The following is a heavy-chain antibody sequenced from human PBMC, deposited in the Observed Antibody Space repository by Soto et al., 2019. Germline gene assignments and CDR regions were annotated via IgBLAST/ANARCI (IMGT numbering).Heavy chain of an antibody. V-gene: IGHV1-69*13. D-gene: IGHD6-6*01. CDR3: ASGIIAARPGSYFDY. Sequence: GASVKVSCKASGGTFSSYAISWVRQAPGQGLEWMGGIIPIFGTANYAQKFQGRVTITADESTSTAYMELSSLRSEDTAVYYCASGIIAARPGSYFDYWGQGTLVTVSS. J-gene: IGHJ4*02. CDR1: GGTFSSYA. CDR2: IIPIFGTA.